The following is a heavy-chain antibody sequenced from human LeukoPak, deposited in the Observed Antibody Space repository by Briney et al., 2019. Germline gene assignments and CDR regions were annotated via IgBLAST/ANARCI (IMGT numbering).Heavy chain of an antibody. V-gene: IGHV3-11*04. D-gene: IGHD1-26*01. J-gene: IGHJ4*02. Sequence: GGSLRLSCAASGFTFSDYYMSWIRKAPGKGLEWVSYISSSGSTIYYADSVKGRFTISRDNAKNSLYLQMNSLRAEDTAVYYCARASWSYSPYFDYWGQGTLVTVSS. CDR3: ARASWSYSPYFDY. CDR1: GFTFSDYY. CDR2: ISSSGSTI.